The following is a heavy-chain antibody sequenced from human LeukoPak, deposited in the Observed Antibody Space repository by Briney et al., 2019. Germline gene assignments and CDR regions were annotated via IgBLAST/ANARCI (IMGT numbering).Heavy chain of an antibody. CDR2: IRSKAYGGTT. J-gene: IGHJ4*02. CDR3: TRDSPHVSEGY. CDR1: GFIFGDYA. V-gene: IGHV3-49*04. D-gene: IGHD2/OR15-2a*01. Sequence: GGSLRLSCTTSGFIFGDYAMSWVRQAPGKRLQWVGFIRSKAYGGTTEYAASVEGRFTVSRDDSKNIAYLQMNSLTTEDTAVYYCTRDSPHVSEGYWGQGTLVTVSS.